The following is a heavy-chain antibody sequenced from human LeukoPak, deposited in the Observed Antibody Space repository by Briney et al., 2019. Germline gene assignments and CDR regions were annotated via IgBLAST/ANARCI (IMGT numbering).Heavy chain of an antibody. Sequence: PGGSLRLSCAASGFTFSSYWMHWVRQAPGKGLVWVSRINSDGSGTSYADSVKGRFTISRDNAKNTLYLQMNSLRAEDTAVYYCARGPKWELLHYYYGMDVWGQGTTVTVSS. CDR1: GFTFSSYW. V-gene: IGHV3-74*01. J-gene: IGHJ6*02. D-gene: IGHD1-26*01. CDR2: INSDGSGT. CDR3: ARGPKWELLHYYYGMDV.